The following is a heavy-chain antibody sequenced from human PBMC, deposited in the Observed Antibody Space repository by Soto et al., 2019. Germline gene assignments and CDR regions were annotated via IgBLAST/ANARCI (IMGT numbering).Heavy chain of an antibody. V-gene: IGHV3-13*01. CDR1: GFTFSSYA. J-gene: IGHJ4*02. CDR3: ARGYLGSFYY. Sequence: EVQLVESGGGLVQPGGSLRLSCAASGFTFSSYAVHWVRQPTGKGLEWVSVSGSAGDTYYPCSVKGRFTISRENAKNSLYLKMNSLRAEDTYVYYCARGYLGSFYYWGQGTLVTVSS. CDR2: SGSAGDT. D-gene: IGHD7-27*01.